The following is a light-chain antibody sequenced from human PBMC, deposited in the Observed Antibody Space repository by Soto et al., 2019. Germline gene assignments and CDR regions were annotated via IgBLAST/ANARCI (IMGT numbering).Light chain of an antibody. CDR2: EVS. Sequence: QSALTQPASVSGSPGQSITISCTGTSSDIGYNNYVSWYQQRPGKAPTLIIYEVSNRPSGVSTHFSGSKSGNTSSLTISGLLPEDEAEYYCSSYTTTTLLFGGGTKLTVL. J-gene: IGLJ3*02. CDR1: SSDIGYNNY. V-gene: IGLV2-14*01. CDR3: SSYTTTTLL.